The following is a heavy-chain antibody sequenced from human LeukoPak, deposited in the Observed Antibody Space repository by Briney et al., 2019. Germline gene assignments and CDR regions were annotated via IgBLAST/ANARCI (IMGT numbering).Heavy chain of an antibody. CDR3: ARAHVLRFLEWLSPFDY. J-gene: IGHJ4*02. V-gene: IGHV4-30-4*08. CDR1: GGSFSGYY. CDR2: IYYSGST. D-gene: IGHD3-3*01. Sequence: SETLSLTCAVYGGSFSGYYWSWIRQPPGKGLEWIGYIYYSGSTYYNPSLKSRVTISVDTSKSQFSLKLSSVTAADTAVYYCARAHVLRFLEWLSPFDYWGQGTLVTVSS.